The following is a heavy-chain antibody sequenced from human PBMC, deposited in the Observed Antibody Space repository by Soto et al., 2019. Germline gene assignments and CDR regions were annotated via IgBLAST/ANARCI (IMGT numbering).Heavy chain of an antibody. CDR2: IIPIHGTT. V-gene: IGHV1-69*01. CDR3: ARGWGLVS. Sequence: QMEQSGAQVRKPGSSVKVSCKPSGGSLTSYPMAWVRQAPGQGFEWMGGIIPIHGTTEYAQKFQGRVTITADESTNRATLELTGLTSEDTAVYYCARGWGLVSWGQGTLVTVSS. J-gene: IGHJ4*02. CDR1: GGSLTSYP. D-gene: IGHD3-16*01.